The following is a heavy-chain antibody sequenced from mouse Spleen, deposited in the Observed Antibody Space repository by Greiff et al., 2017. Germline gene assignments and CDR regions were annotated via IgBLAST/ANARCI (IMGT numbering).Heavy chain of an antibody. J-gene: IGHJ3*01. D-gene: IGHD2-4*01. CDR2: IYPRSGNT. Sequence: VMLVESGAELARPGASVKLSCKASGYTFTSYGISWVKQRTGQGLEWIGEIYPRSGNTYYNEKFKGKATLTADKSSSTAYMELRSLTSEDSAVYFCARSDDYDGFAYWGQGTLVTVSA. V-gene: IGHV1-81*01. CDR3: ARSDDYDGFAY. CDR1: GYTFTSYG.